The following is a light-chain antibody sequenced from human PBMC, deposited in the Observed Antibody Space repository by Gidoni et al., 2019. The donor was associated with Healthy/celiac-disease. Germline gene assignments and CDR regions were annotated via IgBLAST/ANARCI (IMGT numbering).Light chain of an antibody. CDR2: DVS. Sequence: QSALTPPRSVSASPGQSVTISCPGTSSDVGGYNYVSWYQQHPGKAPKLMIYDVSKRPSGVPDRFSGSKSDNTASLTISGLQAEDEADYYCCSYAGAYTYVFATGTKVTVL. CDR3: CSYAGAYTYV. CDR1: SSDVGGYNY. V-gene: IGLV2-11*01. J-gene: IGLJ1*01.